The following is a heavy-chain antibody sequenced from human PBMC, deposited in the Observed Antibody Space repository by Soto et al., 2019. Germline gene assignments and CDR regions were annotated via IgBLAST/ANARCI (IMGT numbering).Heavy chain of an antibody. Sequence: QVQLVQSGAEVKKPGSSVKVSCKASGGTFSSYAISWVRQAPGQGLEWMGGIIPIFGTANYAQKFQGRVTSTADESTSTDYMELSRLRSEDTDVYYCAMCLGELSGVRAFDIWGQGTMVTVSS. CDR3: AMCLGELSGVRAFDI. V-gene: IGHV1-69*01. CDR1: GGTFSSYA. J-gene: IGHJ3*02. D-gene: IGHD3-16*02. CDR2: IIPIFGTA.